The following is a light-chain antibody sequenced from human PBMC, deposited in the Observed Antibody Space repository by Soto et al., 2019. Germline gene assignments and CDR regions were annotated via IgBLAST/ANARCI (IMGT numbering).Light chain of an antibody. CDR1: QSVSRN. J-gene: IGKJ3*01. CDR2: DAS. V-gene: IGKV3-11*01. Sequence: DIVLTQSPVSLSLSPGERATLSCRASQSVSRNLAWYQQKPGQAPRLLIYDASNRATGIPARFSGSGSVTDFTLTISSLEPEDFAVYYCQQRSNWATFGPGTKVDIK. CDR3: QQRSNWAT.